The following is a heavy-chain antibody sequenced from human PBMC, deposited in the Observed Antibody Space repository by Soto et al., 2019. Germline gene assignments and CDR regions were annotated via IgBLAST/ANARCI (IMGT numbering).Heavy chain of an antibody. CDR1: GYSFTSYG. Sequence: ASVKVSCKASGYSFTSYGISCVRQAPGQGPEWMGWISGHNGNTNHPQSLQGRVTMTTDTSRNTAYMELRSLRSDDTAVYYCARHRFNYYDDTVYYYFDYWGQGTLVTVSS. D-gene: IGHD3-22*01. CDR3: ARHRFNYYDDTVYYYFDY. V-gene: IGHV1-18*04. CDR2: ISGHNGNT. J-gene: IGHJ4*02.